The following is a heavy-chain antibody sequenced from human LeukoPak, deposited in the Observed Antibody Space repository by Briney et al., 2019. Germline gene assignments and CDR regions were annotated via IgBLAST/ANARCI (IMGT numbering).Heavy chain of an antibody. V-gene: IGHV4-30-4*01. CDR2: IYYSGST. Sequence: SETLSLTCTVSGGSISSGDYYWSWIRQPPGKGLEWIGYIYYSGSTYYNPSLKSRATISVDTSKNQFSLKLSSVAAADTAVYYCARDHYYDSSGYHYYYYGMDVWGQGTTVTVSS. CDR3: ARDHYYDSSGYHYYYYGMDV. D-gene: IGHD3-22*01. J-gene: IGHJ6*02. CDR1: GGSISSGDYY.